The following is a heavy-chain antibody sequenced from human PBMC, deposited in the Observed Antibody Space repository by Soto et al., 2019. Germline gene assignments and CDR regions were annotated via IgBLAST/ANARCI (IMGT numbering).Heavy chain of an antibody. Sequence: GGSLRLSCAAPGFTFSTYWMNWVRQAPGKGLEWVANIKQDGSEKYYVDSVKGRFAISRDNAKDSLFLQMNNLRAEDTAVYYCVRDWSTFWGMDVWGQGTTVTVYS. V-gene: IGHV3-7*01. J-gene: IGHJ6*02. CDR1: GFTFSTYW. CDR2: IKQDGSEK. CDR3: VRDWSTFWGMDV.